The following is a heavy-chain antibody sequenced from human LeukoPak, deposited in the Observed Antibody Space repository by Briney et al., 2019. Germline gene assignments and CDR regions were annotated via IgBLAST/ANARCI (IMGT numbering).Heavy chain of an antibody. J-gene: IGHJ4*02. CDR2: ISSSGSYI. D-gene: IGHD6-19*01. CDR3: ARDRAPDEQWLVVGAPGN. V-gene: IGHV3-21*01. CDR1: GFTFSSYS. Sequence: GGSLRLSCAASGFTFSSYSMNWVRQAPGKGLEWVSSISSSGSYIYYADSVKGRFTISRDNAKNSLYLQMNSLRAEDTAVYYCARDRAPDEQWLVVGAPGNWGQGTLVTVSS.